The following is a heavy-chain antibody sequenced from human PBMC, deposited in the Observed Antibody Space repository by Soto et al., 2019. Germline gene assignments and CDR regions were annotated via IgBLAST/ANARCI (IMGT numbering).Heavy chain of an antibody. CDR1: GYTFTNFG. D-gene: IGHD2-2*01. Sequence: QGQLVQSGAEVKKPGASVKVSCTASGYTFTNFGVTWVRQAPGQGLEWMGWISAYTDDPNYAQKFRGRVTMTIDTSTSTAYLDLRSLTSDDTAVYYCARVIPGAEAWFDPWGQGTLVTVSS. V-gene: IGHV1-18*01. CDR3: ARVIPGAEAWFDP. J-gene: IGHJ5*02. CDR2: ISAYTDDP.